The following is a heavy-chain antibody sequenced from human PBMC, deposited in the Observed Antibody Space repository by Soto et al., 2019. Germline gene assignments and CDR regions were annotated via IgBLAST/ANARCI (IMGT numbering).Heavy chain of an antibody. Sequence: GASVKVSCKASGGTFSSYAISWVRQAPGQGLEWMGGVIPFFGTPNYAQRFQGRLTITADRSTSTTYMELSSLRPEDTALHYCAREKGAYYSHSVSWGQGTLVTVSS. D-gene: IGHD3-22*01. CDR2: VIPFFGTP. V-gene: IGHV1-69*06. CDR3: AREKGAYYSHSVS. J-gene: IGHJ4*02. CDR1: GGTFSSYA.